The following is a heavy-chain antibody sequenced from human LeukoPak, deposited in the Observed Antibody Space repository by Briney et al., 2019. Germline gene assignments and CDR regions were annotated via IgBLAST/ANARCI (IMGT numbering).Heavy chain of an antibody. D-gene: IGHD3-22*01. Sequence: GASVKVSCKASGYAFTSYYMQWVRQAPGQGLKWMGLINPSGVSTFYAQRFQGRVTMTRDTSTSTVYMELSSLRSEDTAVYFCARGYYDSSGPDYWGQGTLVTVSS. CDR1: GYAFTSYY. J-gene: IGHJ4*02. CDR2: INPSGVST. CDR3: ARGYYDSSGPDY. V-gene: IGHV1-46*01.